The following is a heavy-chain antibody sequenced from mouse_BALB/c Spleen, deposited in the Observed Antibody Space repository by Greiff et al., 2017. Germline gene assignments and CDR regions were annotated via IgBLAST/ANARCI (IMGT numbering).Heavy chain of an antibody. CDR1: GFNITDYY. Sequence: VQLQQSGAELVRPGALVKLSCKASGFNITDYYMHWVKQRPEQGLEWIGWIDPENGNTIYDPKFQGKASITADTSSNTAYLQLSSLTSEDTAVYYCARTLGYYAMDYWGQGTSVTVSS. CDR3: ARTLGYYAMDY. V-gene: IGHV14-1*02. CDR2: IDPENGNT. J-gene: IGHJ4*01.